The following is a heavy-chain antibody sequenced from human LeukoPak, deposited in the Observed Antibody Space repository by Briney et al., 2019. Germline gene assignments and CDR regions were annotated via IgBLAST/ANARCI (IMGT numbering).Heavy chain of an antibody. Sequence: PSETLSLTCAVYGGSFSGYYWSWIRQPPGKGLEWIGEINHSGSTNYNPSLKSRVTISVDTSKNQFSLKLSSVTAADTAVYYCERYSSSWYNYYYYYGMDVWGQGTTVTVSS. D-gene: IGHD6-13*01. V-gene: IGHV4-34*01. CDR3: ERYSSSWYNYYYYYGMDV. CDR1: GGSFSGYY. J-gene: IGHJ6*02. CDR2: INHSGST.